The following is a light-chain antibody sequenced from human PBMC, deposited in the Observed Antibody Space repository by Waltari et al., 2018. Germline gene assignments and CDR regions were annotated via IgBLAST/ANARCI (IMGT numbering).Light chain of an antibody. J-gene: IGLJ3*02. CDR2: RIS. CDR3: AAWDDSLSVWV. V-gene: IGLV1-47*01. CDR1: RSNIGNNY. Sequence: QSVLTQPPSASGTPGQRVTISCSGGRSNIGNNYVFWYQQFPGTAPKLLIYRISPRPSGVRERFSDSKAGTSASLAISGLRSEDEADYYCAAWDDSLSVWVFGGGTKLTVL.